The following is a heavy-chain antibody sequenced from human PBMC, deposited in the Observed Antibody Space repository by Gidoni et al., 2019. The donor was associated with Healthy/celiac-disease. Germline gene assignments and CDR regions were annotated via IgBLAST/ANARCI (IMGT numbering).Heavy chain of an antibody. J-gene: IGHJ6*02. V-gene: IGHV1-69*01. CDR2: IIPIFGTA. D-gene: IGHD2-2*01. CDR3: ARGVVPYYYYGMDV. CDR1: GRTFSSYA. Sequence: QVQLVQSGAAVKKPGSSVKVSCQASGRTFSSYAISWVRQAPGQGLEWMGGIIPIFGTANYAQKFQGRVTITADESTSTAYMELSSLRSEDTAVYYCARGVVPYYYYGMDVWGQGTTVTVSS.